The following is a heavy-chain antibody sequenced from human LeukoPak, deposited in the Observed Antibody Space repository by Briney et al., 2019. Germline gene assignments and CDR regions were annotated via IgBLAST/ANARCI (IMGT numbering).Heavy chain of an antibody. CDR3: AREHPAGNHPRDPYPFDH. CDR1: GYTFTGYF. J-gene: IGHJ4*02. CDR2: VNPNTGDT. V-gene: IGHV1-2*02. Sequence: ASVKVSCKASGYTFTGYFMHWVRRAPGQGLEWMGWVNPNTGDTNYAQTFRDRVTVTRDTSISTAYMELSRLRSDDTAVYYCAREHPAGNHPRDPYPFDHWGQGSLVTASS.